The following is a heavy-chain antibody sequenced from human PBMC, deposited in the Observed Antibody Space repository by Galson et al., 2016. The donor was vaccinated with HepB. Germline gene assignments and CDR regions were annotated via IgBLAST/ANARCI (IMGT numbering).Heavy chain of an antibody. Sequence: AEVKKPGESLKISCKGSGYSFNAYWIAWVRQMPGKGLEWMGIIYPGDSHVRYSPSFQGQVTISADKSIGAAYLQWSSLKASDTAMYYCARGPRTWYLPPYYYFGVDVWGQGTTVTVSS. CDR1: GYSFNAYW. CDR3: ARGPRTWYLPPYYYFGVDV. V-gene: IGHV5-51*01. J-gene: IGHJ6*02. CDR2: IYPGDSHV. D-gene: IGHD6-13*01.